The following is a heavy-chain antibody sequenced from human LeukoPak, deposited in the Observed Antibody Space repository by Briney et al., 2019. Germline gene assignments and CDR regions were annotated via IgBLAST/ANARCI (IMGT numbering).Heavy chain of an antibody. CDR3: ARRGGDYSNWNWFDP. D-gene: IGHD4-11*01. V-gene: IGHV1-2*02. J-gene: IGHJ5*02. CDR1: GYTFTGYY. Sequence: ASVKVSCKTSGYTFTGYYMHWVRQAPGQGLEWMGWINPNSGGTNYAQKFQGRVTMTRDTSISTAYMELSRLRSDDTAVYYCARRGGDYSNWNWFDPWGQGTLVTVSS. CDR2: INPNSGGT.